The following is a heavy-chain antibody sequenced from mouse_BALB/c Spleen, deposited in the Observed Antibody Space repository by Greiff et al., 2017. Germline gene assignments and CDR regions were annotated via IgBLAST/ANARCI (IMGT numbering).Heavy chain of an antibody. V-gene: IGHV1S137*01. CDR3: ARGGITTVVATPFAY. Sequence: VQLVESGAELVRPGVSVKISCKGSGYTFTDYAMHWVKQSHAKSLEWIGVISTYYGDASYNQKFKGKATMTVDKSSSTAYMELARLTSEDSAIYYCARGGITTVVATPFAYWGQGTLVTVSA. J-gene: IGHJ3*01. CDR1: GYTFTDYA. D-gene: IGHD1-1*01. CDR2: ISTYYGDA.